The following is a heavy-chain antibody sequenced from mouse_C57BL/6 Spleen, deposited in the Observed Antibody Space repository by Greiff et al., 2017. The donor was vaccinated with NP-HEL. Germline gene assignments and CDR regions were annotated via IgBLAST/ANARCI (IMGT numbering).Heavy chain of an antibody. V-gene: IGHV5-4*01. CDR3: ARGEDYYGIFDY. Sequence: EVQLVESGGGLVKPGGSLKLSCAASGFTFSSYAMSWVRQTPEKRLEWVATISDGGSYTYYPDNVKGRFTISRDNAKNNRYLQMSHLKSEDTAMYYCARGEDYYGIFDYWGQGTALTVSS. CDR1: GFTFSSYA. J-gene: IGHJ2*01. D-gene: IGHD1-1*01. CDR2: ISDGGSYT.